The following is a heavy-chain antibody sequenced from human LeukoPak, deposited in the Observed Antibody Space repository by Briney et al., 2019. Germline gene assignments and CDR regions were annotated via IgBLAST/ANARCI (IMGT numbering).Heavy chain of an antibody. CDR2: ISWNSGSI. J-gene: IGHJ4*02. D-gene: IGHD1/OR15-1a*01. CDR1: GFTFDDYA. Sequence: GRSLRLSCAASGFTFDDYAMHWVRQAPGKGLEWVSGISWNSGSIGDADSVKGRFTISRDNAKNSLYLQMNSLRAEDTALYYCAKDNLAVLEQTIDYWGQGTLVTVSS. CDR3: AKDNLAVLEQTIDY. V-gene: IGHV3-9*01.